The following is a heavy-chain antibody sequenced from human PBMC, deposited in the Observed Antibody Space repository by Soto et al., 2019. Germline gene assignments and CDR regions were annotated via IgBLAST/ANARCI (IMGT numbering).Heavy chain of an antibody. V-gene: IGHV1-8*02. CDR3: ARNLYGTGRFHH. J-gene: IGHJ4*02. CDR2: MTPNSGNT. D-gene: IGHD3-10*01. CDR1: GYTFTSYD. Sequence: QGQLVQSGAEVKKPGASVKVSCKASGYTFTSYDINWVRQATGQGLEWMGWMTPNSGNTGYAQKFQGRVTMTRDTSRSTAYMELSSLTSEDTDVYYCARNLYGTGRFHHWGQGTRVTVSS.